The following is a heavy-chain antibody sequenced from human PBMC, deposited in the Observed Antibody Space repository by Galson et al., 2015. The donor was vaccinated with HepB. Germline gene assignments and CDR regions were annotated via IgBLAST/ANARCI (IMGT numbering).Heavy chain of an antibody. CDR3: ARDLGTSRRAYDI. CDR2: IDIGNTFI. D-gene: IGHD1-1*01. CDR1: GFTLSTYS. J-gene: IGHJ3*02. V-gene: IGHV3-21*01. Sequence: SLRLSCAASGFTLSTYSMNWVRQAPGKGLEWVSFIDIGNTFIKYTESVKGRFTISRDDAKNSLYLQMSSLRAEDTALYYCARDLGTSRRAYDIWGQGTLVTVSS.